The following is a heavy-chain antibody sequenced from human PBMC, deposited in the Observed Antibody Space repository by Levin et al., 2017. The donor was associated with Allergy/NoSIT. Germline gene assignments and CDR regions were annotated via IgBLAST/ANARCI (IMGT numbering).Heavy chain of an antibody. J-gene: IGHJ6*02. CDR2: ISSSSSTI. D-gene: IGHD3-3*01. CDR3: AREGSFTIFGVVPHYGMDV. CDR1: GFTFSSYS. V-gene: IGHV3-48*01. Sequence: SCAASGFTFSSYSMNWVRQAPGKGLEWVSYISSSSSTIYYADSVKGRFTISRDNAKNSLYLQMNSLRAEDTAVYYCAREGSFTIFGVVPHYGMDVWGQGTTVTVSS.